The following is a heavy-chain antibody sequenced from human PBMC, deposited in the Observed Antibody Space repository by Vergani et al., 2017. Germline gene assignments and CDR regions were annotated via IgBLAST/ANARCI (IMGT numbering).Heavy chain of an antibody. CDR1: GGSISSSSYY. D-gene: IGHD5-24*01. Sequence: QLQLQESGPGLVKPSETLSLTCTVSGGSISSSSYYWGWIRQPPGKGLEWIGSIYYSGSTYYNPSLKSRVTISVDTSKNQFSLKLSSVTAADTAVYYCARGSRWLQSAGTFDYWGQGTLVTVSS. CDR3: ARGSRWLQSAGTFDY. CDR2: IYYSGST. V-gene: IGHV4-39*07. J-gene: IGHJ4*02.